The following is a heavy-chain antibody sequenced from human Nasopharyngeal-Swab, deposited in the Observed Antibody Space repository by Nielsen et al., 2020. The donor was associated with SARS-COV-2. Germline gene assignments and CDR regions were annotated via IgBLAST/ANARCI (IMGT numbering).Heavy chain of an antibody. CDR2: ISWNSGSI. CDR1: GFTFDDYA. J-gene: IGHJ6*02. D-gene: IGHD3-10*01. Sequence: SLKISCAASGFTFDDYAMHWVRQAPGKGPEWVSGISWNSGSIGYADSVKGRFTISRDNARNSLYLQMNSLRAEDTALYYCAKDIIGGSSGSYYYYYYGMDVWGQGTTVTVSS. CDR3: AKDIIGGSSGSYYYYYYGMDV. V-gene: IGHV3-9*01.